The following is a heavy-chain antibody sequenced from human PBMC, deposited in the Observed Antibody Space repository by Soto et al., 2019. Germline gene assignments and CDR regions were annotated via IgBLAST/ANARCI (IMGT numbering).Heavy chain of an antibody. Sequence: ASVKVSCKASGYTFTSYGISLVRQAPGQGLEWMGWISAYNGDTNYAQKLQGRVTMTTDTSTSTAYMELRSLRSDDTAVYYCARKNWNYERDYWVQGTLVTVSS. CDR2: ISAYNGDT. D-gene: IGHD1-7*01. V-gene: IGHV1-18*01. CDR3: ARKNWNYERDY. J-gene: IGHJ4*02. CDR1: GYTFTSYG.